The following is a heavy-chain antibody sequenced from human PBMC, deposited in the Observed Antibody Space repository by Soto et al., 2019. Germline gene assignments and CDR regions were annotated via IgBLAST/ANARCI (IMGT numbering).Heavy chain of an antibody. CDR3: ASEVSTYYYGSGSPLI. Sequence: ASEKVSCEASGYTFTSYAMHWVRQAPGQRLEWMGWINAGNGNTKYSQKFQGRVTITRDTSASTAYMELSSLRSEDTAVYYCASEVSTYYYGSGSPLIWGQGTLVTVSS. CDR2: INAGNGNT. J-gene: IGHJ4*02. V-gene: IGHV1-3*01. D-gene: IGHD3-10*01. CDR1: GYTFTSYA.